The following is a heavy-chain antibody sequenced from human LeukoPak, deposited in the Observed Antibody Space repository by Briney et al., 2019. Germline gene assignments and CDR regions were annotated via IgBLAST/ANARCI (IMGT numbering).Heavy chain of an antibody. J-gene: IGHJ4*02. CDR1: GFTFSSYG. CDR3: AKDLHCSSTSCGTGY. V-gene: IGHV3-30*02. Sequence: PGGSLRLSCAASGFTFSSYGMHWVRQAPGKGLEWVAFIRYDGSNKYYADSVKGRFTISRDNSKNTLYLQMNSLIAEDTAVYYCAKDLHCSSTSCGTGYWGQGTLVTVSS. D-gene: IGHD2-2*01. CDR2: IRYDGSNK.